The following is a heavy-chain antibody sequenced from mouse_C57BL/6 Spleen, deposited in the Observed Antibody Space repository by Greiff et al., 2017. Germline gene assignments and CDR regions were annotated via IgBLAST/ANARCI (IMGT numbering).Heavy chain of an antibody. V-gene: IGHV1-15*01. J-gene: IGHJ2*01. D-gene: IGHD1-1*01. CDR2: IDPETGGT. CDR3: TRDYGSSPFDY. Sequence: VQLQQSGAELVRPGASVTLSCKASGYTFTDYEMHWVKQTPVHGLEWIGAIDPETGGTAYNQKFKGKAILTADKSSSTAYMRLRSLTSEDSAVYYCTRDYGSSPFDYWGQGTTLTVSS. CDR1: GYTFTDYE.